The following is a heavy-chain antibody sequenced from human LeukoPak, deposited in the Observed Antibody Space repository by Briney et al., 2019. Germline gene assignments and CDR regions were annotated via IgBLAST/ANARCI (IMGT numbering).Heavy chain of an antibody. J-gene: IGHJ4*02. CDR1: GFTFSSYE. V-gene: IGHV3-48*03. CDR3: ARDCSSTSCHGLPYFDY. D-gene: IGHD2-2*01. Sequence: GSLRLSCAASGFTFSSYEMNWVRQAPGKGLEWVSYISSSGSTIYYADSVKGRFTISRDNAKNSLYLQMNSLRAEDTAVYYCARDCSSTSCHGLPYFDYWGQGTLVTVSS. CDR2: ISSSGSTI.